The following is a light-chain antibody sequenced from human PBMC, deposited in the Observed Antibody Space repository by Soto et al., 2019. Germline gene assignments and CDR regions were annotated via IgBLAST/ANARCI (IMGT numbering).Light chain of an antibody. CDR1: SSDVGGYNY. CDR3: SSYTSSSTYVV. V-gene: IGLV2-14*01. CDR2: DVS. J-gene: IGLJ2*01. Sequence: QSALTQPASVSGSPGQSITISCTGTSSDVGGYNYVSWYQQHPGKAPKLMIYDVSNRPSGVSKLFSCSKSGNTASLTISGLQAEQEAAYYCSSYTSSSTYVVFGGGTKLTVL.